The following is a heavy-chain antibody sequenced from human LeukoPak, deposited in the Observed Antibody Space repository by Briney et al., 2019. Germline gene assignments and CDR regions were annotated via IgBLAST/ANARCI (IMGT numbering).Heavy chain of an antibody. J-gene: IGHJ6*03. D-gene: IGHD3-3*01. CDR3: AKTSLSDASGHYYYMDV. CDR2: ISSSSSTI. CDR1: GFTFSSYS. V-gene: IGHV3-48*01. Sequence: GGSLRLSCEASGFTFSSYSMNWVRQAPGKGLEWVSYISSSSSTIHYADSVKGRFTISRDNSQNTVSLQVNNLRTEDTAFYYCAKTSLSDASGHYYYMDVWGKGTTVTVSS.